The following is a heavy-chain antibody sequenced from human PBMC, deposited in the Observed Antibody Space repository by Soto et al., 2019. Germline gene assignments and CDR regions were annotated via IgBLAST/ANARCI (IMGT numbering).Heavy chain of an antibody. CDR2: IWYDGSNK. V-gene: IGHV3-33*01. CDR1: GFTFCSYG. D-gene: IGHD3-10*01. CDR3: ARGMVRGVQPFDY. Sequence: PGGSLRLSCAASGFTFCSYGVHGVRQAPGKGLEWVAVIWYDGSNKYYADSVKGRFTIPRDNSKNTLYLQMNSLRAEDTAVYYCARGMVRGVQPFDYWGQGTLVTVSS. J-gene: IGHJ4*02.